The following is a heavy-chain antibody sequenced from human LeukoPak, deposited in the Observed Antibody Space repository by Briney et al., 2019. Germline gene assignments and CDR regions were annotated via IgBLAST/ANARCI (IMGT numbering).Heavy chain of an antibody. CDR3: AKSRPSYYDSSGYKYYFDY. J-gene: IGHJ4*02. CDR2: IIISGSTI. CDR1: GFTFSSYE. D-gene: IGHD3-22*01. Sequence: PGGSLRRSGAASGFTFSSYERNWVRQAPGKGREGGSYIIISGSTIYYADSVKGRFTISRDNAKNSLYLQMNSLRAEDTAVYYCAKSRPSYYDSSGYKYYFDYWGQGTLVTVSS. V-gene: IGHV3-48*03.